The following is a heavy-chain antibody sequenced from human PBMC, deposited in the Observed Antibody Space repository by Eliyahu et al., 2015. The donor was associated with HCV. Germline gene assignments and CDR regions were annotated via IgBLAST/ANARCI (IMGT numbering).Heavy chain of an antibody. CDR2: XNGSGGDR. D-gene: IGHD7-27*01. Sequence: EVQLLESGGGLVQPGGSLKLSCAGSGFPFSTYAMSWVRQATGKGLEWVSGXNGSGGDRYYLQSVKGRFTISRDNSKNTVYLQMTSLGAEDSAVYYCVKGLGWGSXSGAWGQGTRVTVSS. CDR1: GFPFSTYA. J-gene: IGHJ5*02. CDR3: VKGLGWGSXSGA. V-gene: IGHV3-23*01.